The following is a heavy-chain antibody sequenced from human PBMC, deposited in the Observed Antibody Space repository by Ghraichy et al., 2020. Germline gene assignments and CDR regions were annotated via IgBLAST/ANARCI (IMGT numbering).Heavy chain of an antibody. V-gene: IGHV4-31*03. D-gene: IGHD3-10*01. CDR3: ARAPLGDPGTYYTTDH. J-gene: IGHJ4*02. CDR1: GGSISSGDSY. Sequence: SETLSLTCTVSGGSISSGDSYWNWIRQHPGKGLEWIGYIYHTGNIYYNPSLNGRAAISVDTSKNQFSLKLRSVSAADTAVYFCARAPLGDPGTYYTTDHWGQGTLVTVSS. CDR2: IYHTGNI.